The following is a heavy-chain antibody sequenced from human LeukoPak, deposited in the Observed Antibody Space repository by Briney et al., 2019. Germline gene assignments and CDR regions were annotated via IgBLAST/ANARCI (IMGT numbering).Heavy chain of an antibody. Sequence: SVKLSCKASGGTLSSYAISWVRQAPGQGLEWMGGIIPIFGTANYAQNFQGRVTINTDESTSTAYMELSSLRSEDTAVYYCARDLGGPTDDPWGQGTLVTVSS. CDR1: GGTLSSYA. J-gene: IGHJ5*02. CDR3: ARDLGGPTDDP. CDR2: IIPIFGTA. V-gene: IGHV1-69*05.